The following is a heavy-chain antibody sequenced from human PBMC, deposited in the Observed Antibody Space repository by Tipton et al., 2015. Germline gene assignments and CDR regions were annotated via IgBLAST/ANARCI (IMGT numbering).Heavy chain of an antibody. CDR2: INDSGST. J-gene: IGHJ3*01. Sequence: TLSLTCTVYGGSFSTDYWSWIRQPPGKGLEWIGEINDSGSTNYNPSLKSRLTISLDTSKNQFSLKMSSVTAADTAVYYCARGRSDATDSCDVWGQGTMVTVSS. CDR1: GGSFSTDY. CDR3: ARGRSDATDSCDV. D-gene: IGHD2-2*01. V-gene: IGHV4-34*01.